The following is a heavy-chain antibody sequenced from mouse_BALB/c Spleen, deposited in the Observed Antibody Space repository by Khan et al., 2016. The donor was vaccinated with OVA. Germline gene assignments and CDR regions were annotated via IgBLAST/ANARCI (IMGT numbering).Heavy chain of an antibody. CDR2: VNPNNGGT. Sequence: VQLQQSGPDLVKPGASVKISCKTSGYSFTGYYIHWVKQSQGKSLEWIGRVNPNNGGTTYNQKFKGKAILTVEKSSSTAYMVLRSLTFEDSAVYYCGRISIIAVKGFAYWGQGTLVTVSA. CDR1: GYSFTGYY. V-gene: IGHV1-18*01. CDR3: GRISIIAVKGFAY. J-gene: IGHJ3*01. D-gene: IGHD1-1*01.